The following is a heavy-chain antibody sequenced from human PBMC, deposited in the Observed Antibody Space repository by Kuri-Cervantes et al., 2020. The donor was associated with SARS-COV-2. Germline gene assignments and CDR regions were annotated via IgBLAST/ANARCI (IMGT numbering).Heavy chain of an antibody. V-gene: IGHV6-1*01. CDR3: AREPLQWLGEYQYYFDY. Sequence: SETLSLTCAISGDCVSSNSAAWNWIRQSPSRGLEWLGRTYYRSKWYNDYAVSVKSRVTINTDTSKNQFSLQLNSVTPEDTAVYYCAREPLQWLGEYQYYFDYWGQGTLVTVSS. CDR1: GDCVSSNSAA. D-gene: IGHD6-19*01. CDR2: TYYRSKWYN. J-gene: IGHJ4*02.